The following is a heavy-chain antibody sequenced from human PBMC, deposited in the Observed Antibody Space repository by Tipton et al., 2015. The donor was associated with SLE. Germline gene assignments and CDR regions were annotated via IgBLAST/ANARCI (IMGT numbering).Heavy chain of an antibody. Sequence: QSGAEVKNPGASVKVSCKASAYTFTTYSISWVRQAPGRGLEWMGWISTYNGNTNYAQKPQGRVTMTTDTSTSIAYMELRSLRSDDTAVYYCARAVTSGLCWYCDLWGRGTLVTVSS. CDR2: ISTYNGNT. V-gene: IGHV1-18*01. D-gene: IGHD3-10*01. J-gene: IGHJ2*01. CDR1: AYTFTTYS. CDR3: ARAVTSGLCWYCDL.